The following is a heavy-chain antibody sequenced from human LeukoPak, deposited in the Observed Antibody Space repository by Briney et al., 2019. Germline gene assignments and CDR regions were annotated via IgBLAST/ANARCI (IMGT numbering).Heavy chain of an antibody. D-gene: IGHD5-18*01. CDR2: INTNTGNP. J-gene: IGHJ4*02. V-gene: IGHV7-4-1*02. Sequence: ASVKVSCKASGYTFTGYYIHWVRQAPGQGLEWMGWINTNTGNPTYAQGFTGRFVFSLDTSVSTAYLQISSLKAEDTAVYYCAREVRYSCAYWGQGTLVTVSS. CDR1: GYTFTGYY. CDR3: AREVRYSCAY.